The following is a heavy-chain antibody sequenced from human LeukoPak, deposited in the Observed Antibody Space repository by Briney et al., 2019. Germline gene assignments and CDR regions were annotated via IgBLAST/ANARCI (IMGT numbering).Heavy chain of an antibody. Sequence: GGSLRLSCAASGFTFSSYAMSWVRQAPGKGLEWVSAISGSGGSTYYADSVKGRFTISRDNSKKTLYLQMNSLRAEDTAVYYCAKDNRIAVAGTLDYWGQGTLVTVSS. D-gene: IGHD6-19*01. V-gene: IGHV3-23*01. CDR3: AKDNRIAVAGTLDY. CDR2: ISGSGGST. J-gene: IGHJ4*02. CDR1: GFTFSSYA.